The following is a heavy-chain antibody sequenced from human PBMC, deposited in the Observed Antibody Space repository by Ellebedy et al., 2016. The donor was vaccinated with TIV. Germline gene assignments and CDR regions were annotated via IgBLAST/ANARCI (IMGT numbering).Heavy chain of an antibody. J-gene: IGHJ6*02. V-gene: IGHV1-69*04. CDR1: GGTFSSYA. CDR2: IIPILGIA. Sequence: AASVKVSCKASGGTFSSYAINWVRQAPGQGLEWMGRIIPILGIANYAQKFQDRVTIIADKSTSTAFMELSSLRSEDTAVYYCVRTHTAMLEYNYGMDVWGQGTTVTVSS. CDR3: VRTHTAMLEYNYGMDV. D-gene: IGHD5-18*01.